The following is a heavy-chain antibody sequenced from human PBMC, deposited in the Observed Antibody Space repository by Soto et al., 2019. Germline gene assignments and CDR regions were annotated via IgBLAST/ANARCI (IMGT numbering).Heavy chain of an antibody. CDR3: AKGTGTIDY. CDR2: INPSGGST. CDR1: GYTFTSYG. J-gene: IGHJ4*02. Sequence: GASVKVSCKASGYTFTSYGIRWVRQAPGQGLEWMGIINPSGGSTSYAQKFQGRVTMTRDTSTSTVYMELSSLRSEDTAVYYCAKGTGTIDYWGQGTLVTVSS. D-gene: IGHD1-7*01. V-gene: IGHV1-46*03.